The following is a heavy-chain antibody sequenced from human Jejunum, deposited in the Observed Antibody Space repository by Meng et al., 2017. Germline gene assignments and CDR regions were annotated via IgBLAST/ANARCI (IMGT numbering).Heavy chain of an antibody. CDR3: ARGHGVGPPRYSYYGMDV. Sequence: ASVKVSCKASGYTFTNYYIHWVRQAPGQGLEWMGIINPSAGSTAFAQKFQGRVTMTRDTSTSTVYMELSSVRSEDTAVYYCARGHGVGPPRYSYYGMDVWGQGTTVTVSS. J-gene: IGHJ6*02. D-gene: IGHD1-26*01. CDR2: INPSAGST. V-gene: IGHV1-46*01. CDR1: GYTFTNYY.